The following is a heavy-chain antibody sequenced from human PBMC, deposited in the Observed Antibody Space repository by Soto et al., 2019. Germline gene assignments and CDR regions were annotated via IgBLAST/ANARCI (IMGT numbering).Heavy chain of an antibody. CDR1: GDSVSSNSAA. CDR2: TYYRSKWYN. V-gene: IGHV6-1*01. J-gene: IGHJ5*02. D-gene: IGHD3-22*01. CDR3: ARSVTMIVVVLNRFDP. Sequence: SQTLSLTCAISGDSVSSNSAAWNWIRQSPSRGLEWLGRTYYRSKWYNDYAVSVKSRITINPDTSKNQFSLQLNSVTPEDTAVYYCARSVTMIVVVLNRFDPWGQGTLVTVSS.